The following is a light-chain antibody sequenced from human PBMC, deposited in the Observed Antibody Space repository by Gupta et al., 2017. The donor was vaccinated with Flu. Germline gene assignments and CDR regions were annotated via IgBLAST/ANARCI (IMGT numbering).Light chain of an antibody. CDR3: HSYDSSLSVYV. CDR2: DNT. Sequence: QSVLTQPPSVSGPPGQRVTISCTGSSSSIGAGYDAHWHQQLPGTAPKLLIYDNTNRPSGVPDRFSGSKSGTSASLAITGLQADDEADYYCHSYDSSLSVYVFGTGTKVTVL. CDR1: SSSIGAGYD. J-gene: IGLJ1*01. V-gene: IGLV1-40*01.